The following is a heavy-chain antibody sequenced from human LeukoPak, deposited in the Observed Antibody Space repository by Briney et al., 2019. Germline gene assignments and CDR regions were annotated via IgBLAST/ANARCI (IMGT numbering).Heavy chain of an antibody. D-gene: IGHD6-25*01. J-gene: IGHJ4*02. Sequence: SETLSLTCAVYGGSFSGHYWTWIRQSPGKGLEWIGESTHSGSTNYNPSLKSRLTISVDTFKNQFSLKLTSVSAADTAVYHCARGQTGAAALDFWGPGTLVTVSS. V-gene: IGHV4-34*01. CDR3: ARGQTGAAALDF. CDR2: STHSGST. CDR1: GGSFSGHY.